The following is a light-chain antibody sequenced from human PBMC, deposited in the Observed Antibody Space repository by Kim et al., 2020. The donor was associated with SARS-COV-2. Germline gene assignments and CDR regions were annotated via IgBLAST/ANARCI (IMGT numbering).Light chain of an antibody. CDR3: QKYNTAPWT. CDR1: LGSSNY. J-gene: IGKJ1*01. V-gene: IGKV1-27*01. Sequence: SGGERVNSTCRARLGSSNYLAWYQQKPGKVPKLLIYDASTLQAGDPSRFSGSGLGTDFTLTISSLQPEDVATYYCQKYNTAPWTFGQGTKVDIK. CDR2: DAS.